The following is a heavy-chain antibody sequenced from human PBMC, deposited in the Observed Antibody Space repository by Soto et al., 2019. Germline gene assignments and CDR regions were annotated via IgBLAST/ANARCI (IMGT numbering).Heavy chain of an antibody. D-gene: IGHD5-18*01. CDR3: AKWYSRIQLWTYYYYYGMDV. Sequence: PGGSLRLSCAASGFTFSSYGMHWVRQAPGKGLEWVAVISYDGSNKYYADSVKGRFTISRDNSKNTLYLQMNSLRAEDTAVYYCAKWYSRIQLWTYYYYYGMDVWGQGSTVTVSS. CDR1: GFTFSSYG. CDR2: ISYDGSNK. J-gene: IGHJ6*02. V-gene: IGHV3-30*18.